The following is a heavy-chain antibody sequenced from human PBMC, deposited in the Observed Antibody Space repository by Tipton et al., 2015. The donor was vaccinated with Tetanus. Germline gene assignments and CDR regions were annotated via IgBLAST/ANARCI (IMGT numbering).Heavy chain of an antibody. D-gene: IGHD3-22*01. CDR1: GYTFTGYY. CDR3: ARDRGDYIYYGMDV. Sequence: QLVQSGAEMKKPGASVKVSCKASGYTFTGYYIYWVRQAPGQGLEWMGWIDPNSGGTVYAQKFQGRVTMTMDTSISTAFMELRSLRSNDTAVYYCARDRGDYIYYGMDVWGPGATVTVS. J-gene: IGHJ6*02. CDR2: IDPNSGGT. V-gene: IGHV1-2*02.